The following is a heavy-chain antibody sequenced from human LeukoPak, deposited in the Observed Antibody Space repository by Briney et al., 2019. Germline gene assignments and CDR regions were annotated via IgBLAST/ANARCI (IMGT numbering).Heavy chain of an antibody. CDR2: ISWNSGSI. CDR1: GFTFDDYA. D-gene: IGHD7-27*01. CDR3: ARDRELGIFDY. J-gene: IGHJ4*02. Sequence: GGSLRLSCAASGFTFDDYAMHWVRQAPGKGLEWVSGISWNSGSIGYADSVKGRFTISRDNAKNSLYLQMNSLRADDTAVYYCARDRELGIFDYWGQGTLVTVSS. V-gene: IGHV3-9*01.